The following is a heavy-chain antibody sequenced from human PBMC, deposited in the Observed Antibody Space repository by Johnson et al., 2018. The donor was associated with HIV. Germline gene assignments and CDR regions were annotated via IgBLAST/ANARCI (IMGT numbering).Heavy chain of an antibody. CDR3: ARVKSYGNWGSRKGGRESRAAFDM. CDR1: GFTFSDYY. Sequence: VQLVESGGGLVKPGGSLRLSCAASGFTFSDYYMSWVRQAPGKGLEWVANIKQDGSEKYYADSVKGGFTIPRDNSKNTLYLQMNSLRAEDTAVYYCARVKSYGNWGSRKGGRESRAAFDMWGQGTMVTVSS. V-gene: IGHV3-7*01. J-gene: IGHJ3*02. D-gene: IGHD7-27*01. CDR2: IKQDGSEK.